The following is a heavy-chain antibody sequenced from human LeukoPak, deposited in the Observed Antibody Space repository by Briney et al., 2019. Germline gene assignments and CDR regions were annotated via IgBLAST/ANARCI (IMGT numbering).Heavy chain of an antibody. D-gene: IGHD2-2*01. Sequence: PGGSLRLSCAGSGVTFSNYEMNWVRQAPGKGLEWLSYISTGGSTIYHADSVKGRFTISRDNANNSLYLQMNSLRPEDTALYYCVRRYCSSTSCTFDYWGQGTLVTVSS. J-gene: IGHJ4*02. CDR2: ISTGGSTI. CDR1: GVTFSNYE. CDR3: VRRYCSSTSCTFDY. V-gene: IGHV3-48*03.